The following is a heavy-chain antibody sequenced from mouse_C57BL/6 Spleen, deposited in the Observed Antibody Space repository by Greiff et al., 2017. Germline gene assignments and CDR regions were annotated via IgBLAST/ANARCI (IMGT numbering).Heavy chain of an antibody. V-gene: IGHV14-4*01. CDR3: TLIYYGNDWYFDV. CDR1: GFNIKDDY. Sequence: VQLQQSGAELVRPGASVKLSCTASGFNIKDDYMHWVKQRPEQGLEWIGWIDPENGDTEYASKFQGKATITADTSSNTAYLQLSSLTSEDTAVYYCTLIYYGNDWYFDVWGTGTTVTVSS. D-gene: IGHD2-1*01. CDR2: IDPENGDT. J-gene: IGHJ1*03.